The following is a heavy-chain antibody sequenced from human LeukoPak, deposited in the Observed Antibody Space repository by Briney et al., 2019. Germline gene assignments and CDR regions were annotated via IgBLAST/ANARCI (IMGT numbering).Heavy chain of an antibody. J-gene: IGHJ4*02. CDR3: AKVDFDWLNYADYFDY. CDR1: GFTFSSYA. V-gene: IGHV3-23*01. CDR2: ISGSGGST. D-gene: IGHD3-9*01. Sequence: GGSLRLSCAASGFTFSSYAMSWVRQAPGKGLEWVSAISGSGGSTYYADSVKGRFTISRDNSKNTLYLQMNSLRAEDTAVYYCAKVDFDWLNYADYFDYWGQGTLVTVSS.